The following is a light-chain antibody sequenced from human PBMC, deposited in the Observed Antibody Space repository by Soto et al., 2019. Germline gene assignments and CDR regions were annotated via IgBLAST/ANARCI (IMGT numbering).Light chain of an antibody. Sequence: QSALTQPASVSGSPGQSIIISCSGTSSDIGGYNYVSWYQQHPGKTPKLMIYDVTNRPSGVSNRFSGSKSGITASLTISGLKAEDEADYYCCSYTSSSTLVFGGGTKVTVL. V-gene: IGLV2-14*03. CDR1: SSDIGGYNY. J-gene: IGLJ2*01. CDR2: DVT. CDR3: CSYTSSSTLV.